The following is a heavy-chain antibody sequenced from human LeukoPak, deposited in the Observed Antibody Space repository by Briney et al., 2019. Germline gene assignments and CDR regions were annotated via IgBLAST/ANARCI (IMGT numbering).Heavy chain of an antibody. CDR1: GGSISSSSYY. CDR3: ARRHSGSYYYFDY. J-gene: IGHJ4*02. V-gene: IGHV4-39*01. D-gene: IGHD1-26*01. Sequence: SETLSLTCTVSGGSISSSSYYWGWIRQPPGRGLEWIGSIYYSGSTYYNPSLKSRVTISVDTSKNQFSLKLSSVTAADTAVYYCARRHSGSYYYFDYWGQGTLVTVSS. CDR2: IYYSGST.